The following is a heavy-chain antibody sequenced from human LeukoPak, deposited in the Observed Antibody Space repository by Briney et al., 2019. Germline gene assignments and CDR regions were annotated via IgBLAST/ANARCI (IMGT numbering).Heavy chain of an antibody. CDR1: GFTFSSYS. V-gene: IGHV3-21*01. Sequence: GGSLRLSCAASGFTFSSYSMNWVRQAPGNGLEWVSSISSSSSYIYYADSVKSRFTISRDNAKNSLYLQMNSLRAEDTAVYYCARDSPMVRGVIEGYWGQGTLVTVSS. CDR2: ISSSSSYI. J-gene: IGHJ4*02. D-gene: IGHD3-10*01. CDR3: ARDSPMVRGVIEGY.